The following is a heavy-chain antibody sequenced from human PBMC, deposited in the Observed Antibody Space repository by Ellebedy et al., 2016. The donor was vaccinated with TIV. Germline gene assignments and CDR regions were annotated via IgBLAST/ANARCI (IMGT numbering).Heavy chain of an antibody. Sequence: GESLKISCAGSGFTFSGYYMSWIRQAPGKALEWVSYISYTGDTRHYADSVKGRFIISRDNSKNTLFLQLSSLRAEDTAVFYCVRVMWPVPGPVDPFDYWGQGTPVTVSS. CDR3: VRVMWPVPGPVDPFDY. CDR2: ISYTGDTR. D-gene: IGHD6-19*01. CDR1: GFTFSGYY. V-gene: IGHV3-11*01. J-gene: IGHJ4*02.